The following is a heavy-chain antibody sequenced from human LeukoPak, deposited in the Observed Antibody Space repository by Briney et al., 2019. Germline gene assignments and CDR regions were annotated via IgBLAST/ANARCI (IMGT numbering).Heavy chain of an antibody. CDR3: ARNLGQTWGTVTTDLWYFDH. J-gene: IGHJ4*02. CDR1: GASIITTNYY. Sequence: SETLSLTCTVSGASIITTNYYWGWIRQPPGKGLEWIGSISYSGNAYYNPSLRSRLSISMDASKNQFSLKVRSVTAADAAVYYCARNLGQTWGTVTTDLWYFDHWGQGTLVPVSS. V-gene: IGHV4-39*01. CDR2: ISYSGNA. D-gene: IGHD4-11*01.